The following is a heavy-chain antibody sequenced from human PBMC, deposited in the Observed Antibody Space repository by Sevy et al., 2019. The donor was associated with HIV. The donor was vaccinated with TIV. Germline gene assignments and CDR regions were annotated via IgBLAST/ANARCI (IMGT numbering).Heavy chain of an antibody. Sequence: GGSLRLSCAASGFTFSSYSMNWVRQAPGKGLEWVSSISSSSSYIYYADSVKGRFTISRDNAKNSLYLQMNSLRAEDTALYYCARDFGYCSSTSCYTGSAWFDPWGQGTLVTVSS. D-gene: IGHD2-2*02. CDR1: GFTFSSYS. CDR3: ARDFGYCSSTSCYTGSAWFDP. J-gene: IGHJ5*02. CDR2: ISSSSSYI. V-gene: IGHV3-21*01.